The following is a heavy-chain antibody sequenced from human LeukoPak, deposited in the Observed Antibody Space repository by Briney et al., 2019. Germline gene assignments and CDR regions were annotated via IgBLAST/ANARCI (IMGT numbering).Heavy chain of an antibody. Sequence: SETLSLTCAVYGGSFSGYYWSWIRQPPGKGLEWIGEINHSGSTNYNPSLKSRVTISVDTSKNQFSLKLSSVTAADTAVYYCAREIRETVVTRHYYYGIDVWGQGTTVTVSS. CDR3: AREIRETVVTRHYYYGIDV. D-gene: IGHD2-15*01. V-gene: IGHV4-34*01. CDR2: INHSGST. J-gene: IGHJ6*02. CDR1: GGSFSGYY.